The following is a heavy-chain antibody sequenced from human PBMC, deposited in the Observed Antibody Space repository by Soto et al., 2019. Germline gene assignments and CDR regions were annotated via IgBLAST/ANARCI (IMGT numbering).Heavy chain of an antibody. CDR2: ISWNSGSI. Sequence: GGSLRLSCAASGFTFDDYAMHWVRQAPGKGLEWVSGISWNSGSIGYADSVKGRFTISRDNAKNSLYLQMNSLRAEDTALYYCAKDMGYCSSTSCYRAFDIWGQGTMVTVSS. CDR1: GFTFDDYA. D-gene: IGHD2-2*02. J-gene: IGHJ3*02. V-gene: IGHV3-9*01. CDR3: AKDMGYCSSTSCYRAFDI.